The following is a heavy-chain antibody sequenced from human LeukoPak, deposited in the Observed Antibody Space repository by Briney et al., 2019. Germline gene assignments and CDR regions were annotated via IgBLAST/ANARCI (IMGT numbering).Heavy chain of an antibody. CDR2: ITSSSGYI. CDR3: ARAWRLRSAFDI. D-gene: IGHD4-17*01. Sequence: PGGSLRLSCAASGFTFSSYSMNWVRQAPGKGLEWVSSITSSSGYIYYADSVKGRFTISRDNAKNSLYLQMNSLRAEDTAVYYCARAWRLRSAFDIWGQGTMVTVSS. V-gene: IGHV3-21*01. CDR1: GFTFSSYS. J-gene: IGHJ3*02.